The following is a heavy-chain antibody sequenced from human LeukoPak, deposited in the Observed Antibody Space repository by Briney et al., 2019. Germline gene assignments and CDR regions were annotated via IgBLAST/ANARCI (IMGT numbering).Heavy chain of an antibody. V-gene: IGHV1-3*01. CDR2: INAGSGNT. CDR3: ARGRLDYDILAGYYSRSSIDY. D-gene: IGHD3-9*01. CDR1: GYTFTSYA. Sequence: ASVKVSCKASGYTFTSYAMHWVRQAPGQRLEWMGWINAGSGNTKYSQKFQGRVTITRDTSASTAYMELSSLRSEDTAVYYCARGRLDYDILAGYYSRSSIDYWGQGTLVTASS. J-gene: IGHJ4*02.